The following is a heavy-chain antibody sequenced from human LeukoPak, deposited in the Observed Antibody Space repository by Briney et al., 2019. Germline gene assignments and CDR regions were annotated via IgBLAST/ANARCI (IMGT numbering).Heavy chain of an antibody. CDR3: AKADFGGYSYQFDY. V-gene: IGHV3-23*01. D-gene: IGHD5-18*01. Sequence: GGSLRLSCAASGFTFSSYAMSWVRQAPGKGLEWVSTISGSGGSTYYADSVKGRFTISRDNSKNTLYLQMNSLRAEDTAVYYCAKADFGGYSYQFDYWGQGTLVTVSS. CDR1: GFTFSSYA. CDR2: ISGSGGST. J-gene: IGHJ4*02.